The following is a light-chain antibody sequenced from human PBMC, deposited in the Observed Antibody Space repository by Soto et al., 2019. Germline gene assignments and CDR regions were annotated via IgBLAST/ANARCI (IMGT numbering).Light chain of an antibody. J-gene: IGLJ2*01. V-gene: IGLV2-8*01. CDR2: EVT. CDR1: SSDVGDYNF. Sequence: QSLLTQPPSASGSPGQSVTISCTGTSSDVGDYNFVSWYQQHPGNAPKLIIYEVTKRPSGVPDRFSGSKSGNTASLTVSGLQAEDEAHYYCSSHAVTNTVVFGGGTKLTVL. CDR3: SSHAVTNTVV.